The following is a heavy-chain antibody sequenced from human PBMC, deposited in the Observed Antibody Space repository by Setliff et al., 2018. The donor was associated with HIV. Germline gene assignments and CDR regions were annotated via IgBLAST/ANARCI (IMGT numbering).Heavy chain of an antibody. Sequence: PSETLSLTCAVYGGSFSDYYWGWIRQSPGKGLEWIGSIYYSGSTYYNPSLQGRVTISIDTSKFQFSLRLSSVTAADTAIYYCARGTAPRRGTNYGGNYPLDYWGQGTLVTVSS. D-gene: IGHD4-17*01. CDR3: ARGTAPRRGTNYGGNYPLDY. CDR1: GGSFSDYY. J-gene: IGHJ4*02. CDR2: IYYSGST. V-gene: IGHV4-34*01.